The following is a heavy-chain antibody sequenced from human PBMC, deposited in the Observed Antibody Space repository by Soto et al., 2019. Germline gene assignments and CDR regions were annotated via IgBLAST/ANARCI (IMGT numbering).Heavy chain of an antibody. Sequence: QVQLQEPGPGLVKPSQTLSLTCTVSGGSISSGGYYWSWIRQHPGKGLEWIGYIYYSGSTYCNPSLKKRVTISVDTAKNQFSLKLSSVTAAETAVYYCARDGRAGIVRWFGPWGQGTLVNVSS. CDR1: GGSISSGGYY. V-gene: IGHV4-31*03. CDR2: IYYSGST. CDR3: ARDGRAGIVRWFGP. D-gene: IGHD3-10*01. J-gene: IGHJ5*02.